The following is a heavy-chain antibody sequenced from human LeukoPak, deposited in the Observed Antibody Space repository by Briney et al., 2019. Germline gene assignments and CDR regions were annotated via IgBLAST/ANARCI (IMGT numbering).Heavy chain of an antibody. V-gene: IGHV4-34*01. CDR1: GGSFSAYY. D-gene: IGHD4-17*01. CDR3: ARGGGDYLNWYFDL. J-gene: IGHJ2*01. CDR2: INHSGRT. Sequence: SETLSLTCAVYGGSFSAYYWNWIRQPPGKGLEWIGEINHSGRTNYNPSLKSRVTISVDTSKNQFSLKLSSVTAADTAVYYCARGGGDYLNWYFDLWGRGTLVTVSS.